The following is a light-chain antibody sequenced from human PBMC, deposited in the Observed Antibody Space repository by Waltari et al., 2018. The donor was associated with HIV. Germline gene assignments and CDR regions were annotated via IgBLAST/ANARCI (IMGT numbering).Light chain of an antibody. CDR1: SSDVWGYNL. V-gene: IGLV2-23*02. CDR2: EVS. CDR3: CSYAGSSTSYV. Sequence: QSALTQPASVSGSPGQSITIPCTGTSSDVWGYNLSSWYQQHPGKAPKLMIYEVSKRPSGVSNRFSGSKSGNTASLTISGLQAEDEADYYCCSYAGSSTSYVFGTGTKVTVL. J-gene: IGLJ1*01.